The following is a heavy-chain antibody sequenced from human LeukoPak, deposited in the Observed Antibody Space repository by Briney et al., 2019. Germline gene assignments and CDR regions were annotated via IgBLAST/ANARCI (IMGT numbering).Heavy chain of an antibody. J-gene: IGHJ4*02. CDR2: IWYDGSKK. CDR3: ARDSGVVAADLDY. D-gene: IGHD6-13*01. CDR1: GFTFSSYG. V-gene: IGHV3-33*01. Sequence: PGGSLRLSCAASGFTFSSYGMHWVRQAPGKGLEWVAVIWYDGSKKDYADSVKGRFTVSRDNSKNTLYLQMNSLRVEDTAIYYCARDSGVVAADLDYWGQGTLVTVSS.